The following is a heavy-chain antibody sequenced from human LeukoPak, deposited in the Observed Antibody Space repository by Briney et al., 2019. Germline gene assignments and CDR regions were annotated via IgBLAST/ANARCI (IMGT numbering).Heavy chain of an antibody. CDR1: GYTLTELS. CDR2: LDPEDGET. D-gene: IGHD3-3*01. CDR3: ATWGDFWSGYHFDY. Sequence: ASVKVSCKVSGYTLTELSMHWVRQAPGKGLEWMGGLDPEDGETIYAQKFQGRVTMTEDTSTDTAYMELSSLRSEDTAVYYCATWGDFWSGYHFDYWGQGTLVTVSS. J-gene: IGHJ4*02. V-gene: IGHV1-24*01.